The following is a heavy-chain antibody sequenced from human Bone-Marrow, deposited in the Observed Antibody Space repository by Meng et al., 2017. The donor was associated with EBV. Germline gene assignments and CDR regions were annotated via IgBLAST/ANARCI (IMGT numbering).Heavy chain of an antibody. CDR2: IYSSGST. J-gene: IGHJ5*02. Sequence: QVQLQESGPGLVKPSDTLSLTCNASVGSVTTSPNYWGWIRQPPGKGLEWHGTIYSSGSTYYNPSLKSRVTVSVDTSKNQCSLRLTSVTAADTAVYYCARPFPSWQSPRLDPFGAWGQGTLVTVAS. V-gene: IGHV4-39*01. CDR3: ARPFPSWQSPRLDPFGA. D-gene: IGHD6-19*01. CDR1: VGSVTTSPNY.